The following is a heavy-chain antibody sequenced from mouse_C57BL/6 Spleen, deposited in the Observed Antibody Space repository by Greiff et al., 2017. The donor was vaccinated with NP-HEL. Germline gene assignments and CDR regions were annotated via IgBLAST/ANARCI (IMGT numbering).Heavy chain of an antibody. CDR3: TRSSNYVNWYFDV. J-gene: IGHJ1*03. CDR1: GYTFTDYE. Sequence: VQLVESGAELVRPGASVTLSCKASGYTFTDYEMHWVKQTPVHGLDWIGAIDPETGGTAYNQKFKGKAILTADKSSSTAYMELRSLTSEDSAVYYCTRSSNYVNWYFDVWGTGTTVTVSS. V-gene: IGHV1-15*01. CDR2: IDPETGGT. D-gene: IGHD2-5*01.